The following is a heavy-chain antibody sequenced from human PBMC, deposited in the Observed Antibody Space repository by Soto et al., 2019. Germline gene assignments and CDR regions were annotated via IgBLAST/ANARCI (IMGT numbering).Heavy chain of an antibody. CDR1: GDSITSYY. V-gene: IGHV4-59*01. CDR3: ARDLGIGSGPFDA. CDR2: IYYSGST. D-gene: IGHD2-2*03. Sequence: SETLSLTCTVSGDSITSYYWSWIRQPPGKALEWIGYIYYSGSTDNNPSLKSRVTISLDPAKKQFSLKLKSVTAADTAVYYCARDLGIGSGPFDAWGQGTMVTVSS. J-gene: IGHJ3*01.